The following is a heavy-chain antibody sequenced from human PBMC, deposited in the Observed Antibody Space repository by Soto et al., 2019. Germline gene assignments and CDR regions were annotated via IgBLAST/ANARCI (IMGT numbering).Heavy chain of an antibody. CDR3: TKSSLYDFWSGYYGQYYYYYMDV. CDR2: IKSKTDGGTT. Sequence: PGGSLRLSCAASGFTFSNAWMSWVRQAPGKGLEWVGRIKSKTDGGTTDYAAPVKGRFTISRDDSKNTLYLQMNSLKTEDTAVYYCTKSSLYDFWSGYYGQYYYYYMDVWGKGTTVTVSS. D-gene: IGHD3-3*01. CDR1: GFTFSNAW. J-gene: IGHJ6*03. V-gene: IGHV3-15*01.